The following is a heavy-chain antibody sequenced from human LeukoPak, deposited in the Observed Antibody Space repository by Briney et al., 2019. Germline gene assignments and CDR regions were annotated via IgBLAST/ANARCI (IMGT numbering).Heavy chain of an antibody. CDR1: GFTFSSYA. CDR2: ISGSGGST. Sequence: PGGSLRLSCAASGFTFSSYAMSWVRQAPGKGLEWVSAISGSGGSTYYADSVKGRFTISRDNSKNTLYLQMNSLRAEDTAVYYCAKDPYYYGSGDPNYFDYWGQGTLVTVSS. V-gene: IGHV3-23*01. D-gene: IGHD3-10*01. CDR3: AKDPYYYGSGDPNYFDY. J-gene: IGHJ4*02.